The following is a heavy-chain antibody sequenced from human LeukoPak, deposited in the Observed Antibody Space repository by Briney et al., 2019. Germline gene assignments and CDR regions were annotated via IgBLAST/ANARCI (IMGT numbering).Heavy chain of an antibody. V-gene: IGHV4-4*09. CDR1: GGSISSYY. CDR3: ARLMARGAFDI. Sequence: SETLSLTCTVSGGSISSYYWSWIRQLPGKGLEWIGYIYTSGSTNYNPSLKSRVTISVDTSKNQFSLKLSSVTAADTAVYYCARLMARGAFDIWGQGTMVTVSS. CDR2: IYTSGST. J-gene: IGHJ3*02. D-gene: IGHD5-24*01.